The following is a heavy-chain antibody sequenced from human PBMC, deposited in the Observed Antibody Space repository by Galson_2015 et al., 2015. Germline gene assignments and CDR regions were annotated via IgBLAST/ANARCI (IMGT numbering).Heavy chain of an antibody. CDR1: GLTVSSNY. V-gene: IGHV3-53*01. J-gene: IGHJ4*02. Sequence: SLRLSCAASGLTVSSNYMSWVRQAPGKGLEWVSIVYSGGSTYYADSVKGRFTISRDNSKNTLYLQMSSLRAEDTAVYYCARVGLGGVYFDYWGQGTLVTVSS. CDR2: VYSGGST. D-gene: IGHD1-26*01. CDR3: ARVGLGGVYFDY.